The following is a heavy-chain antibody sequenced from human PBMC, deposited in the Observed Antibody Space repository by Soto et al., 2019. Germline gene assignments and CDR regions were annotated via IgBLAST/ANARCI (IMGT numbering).Heavy chain of an antibody. CDR1: GYTFTSYG. CDR2: ISAYNGNT. Sequence: ASVNLSCKASGYTFTSYGMSCVRQAPGQGLEWMGWISAYNGNTNYAQKLQGRVTMTTDTSTSTAYMELRSLRSDDTAVYYCARDGETIVGVVIISSSDVWGQGTMVTVSS. V-gene: IGHV1-18*04. D-gene: IGHD3-3*01. J-gene: IGHJ3*01. CDR3: ARDGETIVGVVIISSSDV.